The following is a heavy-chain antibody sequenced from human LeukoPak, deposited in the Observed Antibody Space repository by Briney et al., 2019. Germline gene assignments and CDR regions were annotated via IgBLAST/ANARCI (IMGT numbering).Heavy chain of an antibody. Sequence: PSETLSLTCTVSGGSISSYYWSWIRQPPGKGLECIGYIYHSGSTNYNPSLKSRVTISVDTSKNQFSLKLSSVTAADTAVYYCARDTPSGYYYYYMDVWGKGTTVTVSS. J-gene: IGHJ6*03. CDR3: ARDTPSGYYYYYMDV. V-gene: IGHV4-59*12. CDR1: GGSISSYY. CDR2: IYHSGST. D-gene: IGHD6-25*01.